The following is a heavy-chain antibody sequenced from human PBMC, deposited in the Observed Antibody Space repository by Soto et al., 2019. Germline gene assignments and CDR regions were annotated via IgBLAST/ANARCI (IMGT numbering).Heavy chain of an antibody. J-gene: IGHJ4*02. CDR3: TRRTNGAAAGGDFDY. V-gene: IGHV3-73*02. D-gene: IGHD6-13*01. Sequence: EVQLVESGGGLVQPGGSLKLSCAASGFTFSGSAMHWVRQASGKGLEWVARIRSKANSYATAYAASVKGRFTISRDDSKNTAYLQMNSLKTEDTAVYYCTRRTNGAAAGGDFDYWGQGTLVTVSS. CDR2: IRSKANSYAT. CDR1: GFTFSGSA.